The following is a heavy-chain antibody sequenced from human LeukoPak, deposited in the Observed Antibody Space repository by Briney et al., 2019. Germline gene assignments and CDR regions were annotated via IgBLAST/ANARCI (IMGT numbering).Heavy chain of an antibody. V-gene: IGHV3-20*01. CDR2: INWNGGST. Sequence: RGSLRLSCAASGFTFDDYGMSWVRQAPGKGLEWVSGINWNGGSTGYADSVKGRFTISRDNAKNSLYLQMNSLRAEDTALYHCARDMDSSGYYPPDAFDIWGQGTMVTVSS. CDR1: GFTFDDYG. CDR3: ARDMDSSGYYPPDAFDI. J-gene: IGHJ3*02. D-gene: IGHD3-22*01.